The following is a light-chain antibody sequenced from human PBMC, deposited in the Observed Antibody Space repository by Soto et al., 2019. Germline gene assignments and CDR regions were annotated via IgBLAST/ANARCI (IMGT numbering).Light chain of an antibody. Sequence: EIVMTQSPATLSVSPGERATLSRRASQSVSSTLAWYQQKPGQAPRLLIHGASTRATGIPARFSGSGSGTEFTLTITSLQSEDFAVYYCQQYNNWPRTFGQGTKVEIK. CDR3: QQYNNWPRT. CDR2: GAS. V-gene: IGKV3-15*01. CDR1: QSVSST. J-gene: IGKJ1*01.